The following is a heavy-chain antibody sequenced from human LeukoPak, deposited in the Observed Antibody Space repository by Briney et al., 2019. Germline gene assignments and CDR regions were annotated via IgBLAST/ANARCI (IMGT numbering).Heavy chain of an antibody. CDR1: GGSISSYY. J-gene: IGHJ5*02. CDR3: AGQGDWYGSASGWFDP. D-gene: IGHD3-10*01. V-gene: IGHV4-59*01. CDR2: IYYSGST. Sequence: PSETLSLTCTVSGGSISSYYWSWIRQPPGKGLEWIGYIYYSGSTNYNPSLKSRVTISVDTSKNQFSLKLSSVTAADTAVYYCAGQGDWYGSASGWFDPWGQGTLVTVSS.